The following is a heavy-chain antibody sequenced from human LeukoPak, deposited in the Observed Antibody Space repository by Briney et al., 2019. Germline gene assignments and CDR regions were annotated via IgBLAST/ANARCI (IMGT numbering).Heavy chain of an antibody. CDR3: ARHRAYSSSSPFDY. D-gene: IGHD6-6*01. V-gene: IGHV4-39*01. J-gene: IGHJ4*02. CDR2: IHHSGST. CDR1: GGSISSSTYY. Sequence: SETLSLTCTVSGGSISSSTYYWAWIRQPPGKGLEWIATIHHSGSTYYKPSLRSGVTISVDTSRNQFSLKLSSVTAADTAVYYCARHRAYSSSSPFDYWGQGTLVTVSS.